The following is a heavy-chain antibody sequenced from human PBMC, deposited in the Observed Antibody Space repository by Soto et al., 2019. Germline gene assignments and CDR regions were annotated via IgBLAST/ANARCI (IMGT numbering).Heavy chain of an antibody. CDR2: IWSDGTNK. CDR1: GFTFSTYG. D-gene: IGHD3-3*01. CDR3: AREVRVRGFAFDI. J-gene: IGHJ3*02. Sequence: PGGSLRLSCAASGFTFSTYGMHWVRQAPGKGLEWVALIWSDGTNKYYADSVKGRFTISRDNSKKTLYLQMNSLRAEDTAVYYCAREVRVRGFAFDIWGQGTMVTVSS. V-gene: IGHV3-33*01.